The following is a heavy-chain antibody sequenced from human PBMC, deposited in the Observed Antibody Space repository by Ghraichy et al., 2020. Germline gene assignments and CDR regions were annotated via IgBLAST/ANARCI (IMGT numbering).Heavy chain of an antibody. Sequence: GRSLRLSCAASGFTVSSNYMSWVRQAPGKGLDWVSVIYSVVITYSADSVKGRFPISRDNSKNTLYLQMNSLRAEDTAVYYCARGYYDTSGYFGGNYWGLGTMVTVSS. V-gene: IGHV3-53*01. D-gene: IGHD3-22*01. CDR3: ARGYYDTSGYFGGNY. CDR2: IYSVVIT. CDR1: GFTVSSNY. J-gene: IGHJ4*02.